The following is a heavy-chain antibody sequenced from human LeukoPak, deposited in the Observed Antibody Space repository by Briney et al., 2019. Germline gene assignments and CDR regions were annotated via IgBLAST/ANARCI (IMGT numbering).Heavy chain of an antibody. D-gene: IGHD1-14*01. V-gene: IGHV3-53*01. Sequence: GGSLRLFRSASWITVITNDITLVRQDPGKGPELVSVLYSDGNTKYADSVQGRFTISRDNSKNTLYLEMNSLSPDDTAVYYCARGVEPLAANTLAYWGQGTLVTVSS. CDR3: ARGVEPLAANTLAY. CDR1: WITVITND. J-gene: IGHJ4*02. CDR2: LYSDGNT.